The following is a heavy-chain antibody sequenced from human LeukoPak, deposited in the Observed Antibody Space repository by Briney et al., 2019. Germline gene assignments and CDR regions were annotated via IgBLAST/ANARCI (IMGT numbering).Heavy chain of an antibody. Sequence: ASVKVSCKASGYTFTNDAINWVRQAPGQGREGMGWMNPDSGDTGYGQKFQGRVTFTRDTSISAAFMELRDLRSEDTAVYYCARDGIAARIFDVWGQGTMVTVSS. V-gene: IGHV1-8*03. J-gene: IGHJ3*01. D-gene: IGHD6-6*01. CDR2: MNPDSGDT. CDR1: GYTFTNDA. CDR3: ARDGIAARIFDV.